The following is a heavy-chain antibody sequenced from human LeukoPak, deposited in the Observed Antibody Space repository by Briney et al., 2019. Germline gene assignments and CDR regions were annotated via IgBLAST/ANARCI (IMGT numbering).Heavy chain of an antibody. Sequence: ASVKVSCKASGYTFTSYDINWVRQATGQGLEWMGWMNPNSGNTGYAQKFQGRVTMTRNTSISTAYMELSSLRSEDTALYYCASVLMAGYGYGNPFDYWREATLVTVPS. CDR1: GYTFTSYD. D-gene: IGHD5-18*01. J-gene: IGHJ4*02. V-gene: IGHV1-8*01. CDR2: MNPNSGNT. CDR3: ASVLMAGYGYGNPFDY.